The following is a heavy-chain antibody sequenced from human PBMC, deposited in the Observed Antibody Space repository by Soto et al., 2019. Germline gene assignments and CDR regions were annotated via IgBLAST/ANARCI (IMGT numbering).Heavy chain of an antibody. CDR1: GFTFSSYG. D-gene: IGHD3-10*01. V-gene: IGHV3-33*01. J-gene: IGHJ5*02. CDR3: ERDRGSNWFDP. Sequence: QVQLVESGGGVVQPGRSLRLSCAASGFTFSSYGMHWVRQAPGKGLEWVAVIWYDGSNKYYADSVKGRFTISRDNSKNTLYPHMIGLSAEDTAVYYGERDRGSNWFDPWGQGTLVTVSS. CDR2: IWYDGSNK.